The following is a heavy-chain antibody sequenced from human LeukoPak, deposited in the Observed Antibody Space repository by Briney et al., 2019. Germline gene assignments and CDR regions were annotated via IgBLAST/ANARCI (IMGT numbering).Heavy chain of an antibody. J-gene: IGHJ6*04. Sequence: GGTLRLSCAASGFTFSSYGMSWVRQAPGKGLEWVSAISGSGGSTYYADSVKGRFTISRDNSKNTLYLQMNSLRAEDTAVYYCAELGITMIGGVWGKGATVTISS. V-gene: IGHV3-23*01. D-gene: IGHD3-10*02. CDR3: AELGITMIGGV. CDR2: ISGSGGST. CDR1: GFTFSSYG.